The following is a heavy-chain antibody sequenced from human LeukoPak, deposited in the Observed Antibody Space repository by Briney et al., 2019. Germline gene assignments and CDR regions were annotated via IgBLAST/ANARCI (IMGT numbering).Heavy chain of an antibody. D-gene: IGHD5-12*01. CDR1: GYTLTELS. CDR2: FDPEDGET. J-gene: IGHJ3*02. CDR3: ATVKDFGCSGTRDAFDI. V-gene: IGHV1-24*01. Sequence: ASVKVSCKVSGYTLTELSMHWVRQAPGKGLEWMGGFDPEDGETIYAQKFQGRVTMTEDTSTDTAYMELSSLRSEDTAVYYCATVKDFGCSGTRDAFDIWGQGTMVTVSS.